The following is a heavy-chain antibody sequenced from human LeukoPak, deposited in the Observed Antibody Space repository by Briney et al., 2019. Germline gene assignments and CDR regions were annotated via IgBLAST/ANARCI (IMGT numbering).Heavy chain of an antibody. Sequence: ASVKVSCKASGGTFSSYAISWVRQAPGQGLEWMGGIIPIFGTANYAQKFQGRVTIAADKSTSTAYMELSSLRSEDTAVYYCARAGVRGVDAFDIWGQGTMVTVSS. D-gene: IGHD3-10*01. CDR3: ARAGVRGVDAFDI. CDR1: GGTFSSYA. J-gene: IGHJ3*02. V-gene: IGHV1-69*06. CDR2: IIPIFGTA.